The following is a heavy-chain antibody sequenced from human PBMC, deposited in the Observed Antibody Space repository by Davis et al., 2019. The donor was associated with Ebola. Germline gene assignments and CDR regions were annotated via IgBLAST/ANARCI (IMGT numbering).Heavy chain of an antibody. CDR1: GFTFNIYA. CDR2: LTRTGGTT. Sequence: GESLKISCAASGFTFNIYAMSWVRQAPGKGLEWVSSLTRTGGTTYYSDSVKGRFTISRDNGKNSLHLQMNSLRAEDTAVYYCVRAQETYHLLTGFYDKLYFDFWGQGVLVTVSS. D-gene: IGHD3-9*01. V-gene: IGHV3-23*01. CDR3: VRAQETYHLLTGFYDKLYFDF. J-gene: IGHJ4*02.